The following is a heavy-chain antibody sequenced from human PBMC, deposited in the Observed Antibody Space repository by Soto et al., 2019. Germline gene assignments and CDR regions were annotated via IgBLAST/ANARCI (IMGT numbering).Heavy chain of an antibody. J-gene: IGHJ3*02. V-gene: IGHV3-23*01. CDR2: ISGSGGST. Sequence: EVQLLESGGGLVQPGGSLRLSCAASGFTFSSYAMSWLRQAPGKELELVSAISGSGGSTYYADSVKGRFTISRDNSKNPLDVQMNSPGAEDTAVYYCAKDQRRQWLVHADVAFDIWGQGTMVTVSS. D-gene: IGHD6-19*01. CDR3: AKDQRRQWLVHADVAFDI. CDR1: GFTFSSYA.